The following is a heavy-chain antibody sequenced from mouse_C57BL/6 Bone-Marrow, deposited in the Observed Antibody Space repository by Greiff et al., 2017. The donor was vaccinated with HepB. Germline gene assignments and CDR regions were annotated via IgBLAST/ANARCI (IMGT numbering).Heavy chain of an antibody. V-gene: IGHV7-3*01. Sequence: EVQVVESGGGLVQPGGSLSLSCAASGFTFTDYYMSWVRQPPGKALEWLGFIRNKANGYTTEYSASVKGRFTISRDNSQSILYLQMNALRAEDSATYYCARYDYGNYGGFAYWGQGTLVTVSA. CDR2: IRNKANGYTT. D-gene: IGHD2-1*01. CDR1: GFTFTDYY. J-gene: IGHJ3*01. CDR3: ARYDYGNYGGFAY.